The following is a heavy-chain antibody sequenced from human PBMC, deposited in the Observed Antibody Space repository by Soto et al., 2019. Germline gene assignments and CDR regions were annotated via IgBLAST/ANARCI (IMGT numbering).Heavy chain of an antibody. CDR2: ISTYNHNT. J-gene: IGHJ3*02. D-gene: IGHD1-26*01. CDR3: ARRRWENSDAYDI. Sequence: QVQLVQSGAEVRKPGASVKVSCKASGYTFVSYVISWVRQAPGQGLEWMGWISTYNHNTDYAQRLQSRGTMTTDTSTSTAYKDLRSLRLEDTAVEYCARRRWENSDAYDIWGQGTKVTVSS. V-gene: IGHV1-18*01. CDR1: GYTFVSYV.